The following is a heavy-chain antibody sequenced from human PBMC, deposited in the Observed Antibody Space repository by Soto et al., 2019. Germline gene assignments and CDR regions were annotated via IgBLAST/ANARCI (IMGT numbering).Heavy chain of an antibody. J-gene: IGHJ6*02. CDR3: ARGHYGMGV. CDR2: ISGTTGET. CDR1: GFTFYTYA. V-gene: IGHV3-23*01. Sequence: PGGSMRLSCAASGFTFYTYAMSWVRQAPGKGLEWVSAISGTTGETYYAASVEGRFAVSRDNSKNMVFLQMNSLRAEVTGLYYCARGHYGMGVWGPGTKVTVSS.